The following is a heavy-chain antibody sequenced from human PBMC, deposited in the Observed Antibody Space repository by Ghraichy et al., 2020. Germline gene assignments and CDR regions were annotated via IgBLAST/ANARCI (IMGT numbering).Heavy chain of an antibody. CDR3: ARGHGYSTSFDY. V-gene: IGHV2-5*02. CDR2: IYWDDDE. CDR1: GFSLSTCGLG. Sequence: SGPTLVKPTQTLTLTCTFSGFSLSTCGLGVAWIRQPPGKAMDFLAVIYWDDDERYSPSLRIKLTITKDTSRNQVVLTVTQVDPADAATYYCARGHGYSTSFDYLVQGALVTV. D-gene: IGHD2/OR15-2a*01. J-gene: IGHJ4*02.